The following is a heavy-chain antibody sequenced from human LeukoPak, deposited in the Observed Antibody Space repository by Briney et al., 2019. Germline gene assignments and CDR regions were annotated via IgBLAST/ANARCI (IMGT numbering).Heavy chain of an antibody. D-gene: IGHD2-2*02. Sequence: ASVKVSCKASGYTFTGYYMHWVRQAPGQGLEWMGWINPNSGGTNYAQKFQGRVTMTRDTSISTAYMELSRLRSDDTAVYYCARDEGYCSSTSCYTGRDFQHWGQGTLVTVSS. CDR3: ARDEGYCSSTSCYTGRDFQH. CDR1: GYTFTGYY. V-gene: IGHV1-2*02. CDR2: INPNSGGT. J-gene: IGHJ1*01.